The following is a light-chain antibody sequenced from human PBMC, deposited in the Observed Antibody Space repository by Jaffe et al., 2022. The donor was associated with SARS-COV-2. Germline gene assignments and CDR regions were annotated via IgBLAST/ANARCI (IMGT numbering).Light chain of an antibody. Sequence: VLTQSPGTLSLSPGERATLSCRVSQSITGAYLAWYQQKPGQAPRLLIYDTSSRATGIPDRFSGSGSGTDFTLTISRLEPEDFAVYYCQQYGRSPEMYTFGQGTNLEIK. CDR2: DTS. J-gene: IGKJ2*01. CDR1: QSITGAY. CDR3: QQYGRSPEMYT. V-gene: IGKV3-20*01.